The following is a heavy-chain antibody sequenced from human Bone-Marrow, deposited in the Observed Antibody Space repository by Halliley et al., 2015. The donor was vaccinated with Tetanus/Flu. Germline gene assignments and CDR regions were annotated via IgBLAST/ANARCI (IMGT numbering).Heavy chain of an antibody. V-gene: IGHV3-64D*06. Sequence: QAPGKGLKFVSSISNEGGSTYYADSVKGRFAISRDNAKNTLLLQMSSLRPEDTAVYYCLVGTSWGQGTLVTVSS. D-gene: IGHD2-2*01. CDR2: ISNEGGST. CDR3: LVGTS. J-gene: IGHJ4*02.